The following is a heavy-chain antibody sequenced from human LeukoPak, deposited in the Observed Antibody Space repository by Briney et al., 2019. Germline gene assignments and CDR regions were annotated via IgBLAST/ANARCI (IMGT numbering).Heavy chain of an antibody. J-gene: IGHJ6*02. CDR3: ARGDGYGMDV. CDR1: GFTFRSYW. V-gene: IGHV3-74*01. Sequence: PGGSLRLSCAASGFTFRSYWMHWVRQAPGKGLVWVSRINSDGSSTSYADSVKGRFTISRDNAKSTLYLQMNSLRAGDTAVYYCARGDGYGMDVWGQGTTVTVPS. D-gene: IGHD2-8*01. CDR2: INSDGSST.